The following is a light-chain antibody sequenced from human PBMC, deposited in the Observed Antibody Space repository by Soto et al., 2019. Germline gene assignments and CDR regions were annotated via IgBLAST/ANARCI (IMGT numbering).Light chain of an antibody. CDR3: QQYYEAPQN. CDR1: QSVLYSSNNKNY. J-gene: IGKJ1*01. V-gene: IGKV4-1*01. CDR2: WAS. Sequence: DIVMTQSPDSLAVSLGERATINCKSSQSVLYSSNNKNYLAWYQQKPGQPPKLLIYWASTRESGVPDRFSGSGSGTDFTLTIISLQAEDVAVYYCQQYYEAPQNFGQGTKVEIK.